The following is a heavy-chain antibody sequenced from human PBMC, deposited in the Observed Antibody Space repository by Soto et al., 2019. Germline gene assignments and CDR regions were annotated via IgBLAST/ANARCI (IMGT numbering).Heavy chain of an antibody. CDR2: IYYSGNT. J-gene: IGHJ4*02. CDR3: ARGYSGYQTVFDY. CDR1: GGSISSGGYY. Sequence: QVQLQESGPGLVKPSQTLSLTCTVSGGSISSGGYYWNWIRQHPGKGLEWIGYIYYSGNTYYNPSLKSRVTISVDTSKNQFSLKVSSVTAADTAVYYCARGYSGYQTVFDYWGQGTLVTVSS. V-gene: IGHV4-31*03. D-gene: IGHD5-12*01.